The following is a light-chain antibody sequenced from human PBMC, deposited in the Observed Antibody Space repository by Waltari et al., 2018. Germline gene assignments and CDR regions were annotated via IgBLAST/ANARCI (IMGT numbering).Light chain of an antibody. CDR3: QQCNTYSWT. CDR1: QSISSW. V-gene: IGKV1-5*03. CDR2: KAS. Sequence: DIQMTQSPSTLSASVGDRVIITCRASQSISSWLAWYQQKPGKAPKLLIYKASSLESGVPSRFRGSGSGTEFTLTISSLQPDDFATYYCQQCNTYSWTFGQGTKVEIK. J-gene: IGKJ1*01.